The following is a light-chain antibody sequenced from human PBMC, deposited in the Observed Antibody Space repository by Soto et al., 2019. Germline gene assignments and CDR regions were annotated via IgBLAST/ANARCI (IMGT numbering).Light chain of an antibody. J-gene: IGLJ2*01. CDR3: SSYGGNNNLV. Sequence: QAVLTQPPSASGSPGQSVTISCTGTSSDVGGYNYVSWYQQHPGKAPKLMIYEVSQRPSGVPGRFSASKSGNTASLTVSGLQAEDEADYYCSSYGGNNNLVFGGGTKLTVL. V-gene: IGLV2-8*01. CDR1: SSDVGGYNY. CDR2: EVS.